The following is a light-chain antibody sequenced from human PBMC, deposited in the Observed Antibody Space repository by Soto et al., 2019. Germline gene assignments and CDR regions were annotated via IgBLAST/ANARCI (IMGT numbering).Light chain of an antibody. V-gene: IGKV3-11*01. CDR1: QSVSSY. CDR3: QQRSNWSWT. Sequence: EIVLTQSPATLSLSRGERATLSCRASQSVSSYLAWYQQKPGQAPRLLIYDASNRATGIPARFSGSGSGTDFTLTISSLEPEDFAVYYCQQRSNWSWTFGQGTKVDIK. CDR2: DAS. J-gene: IGKJ1*01.